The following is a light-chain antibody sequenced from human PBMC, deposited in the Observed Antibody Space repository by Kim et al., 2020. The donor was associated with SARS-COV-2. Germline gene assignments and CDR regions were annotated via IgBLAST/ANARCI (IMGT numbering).Light chain of an antibody. Sequence: VSPGESATLSCRASQSVSTQLAWYQHNPGQAPRLLIHGASTRATGVPARLTGSGSGTEFTLTISSLQTEDFAVYYCQQYNNWPLTFGGGTKVDIK. CDR1: QSVSTQ. CDR3: QQYNNWPLT. J-gene: IGKJ4*01. V-gene: IGKV3-15*01. CDR2: GAS.